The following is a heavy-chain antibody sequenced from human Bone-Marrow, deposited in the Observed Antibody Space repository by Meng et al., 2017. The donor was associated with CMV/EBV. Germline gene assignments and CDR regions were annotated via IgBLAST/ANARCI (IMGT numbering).Heavy chain of an antibody. CDR1: GYTFTGYY. CDR3: ARDRHTMVRGVNNWFDP. J-gene: IGHJ5*02. Sequence: ASVKVSCKASGYTFTGYYMHWVRQAPGQGLEWMGWINPNSGGTNYAQKFQGRVTMTRDTSISTAYMELSRLRSDDTAVNYCARDRHTMVRGVNNWFDPWGQGTLVTVSS. CDR2: INPNSGGT. V-gene: IGHV1-2*02. D-gene: IGHD3-10*01.